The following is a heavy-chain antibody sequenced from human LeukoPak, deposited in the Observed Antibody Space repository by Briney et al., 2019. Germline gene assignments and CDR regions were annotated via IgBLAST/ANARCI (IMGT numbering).Heavy chain of an antibody. CDR2: ISYDGSNK. CDR1: GFTFSSYA. J-gene: IGHJ4*02. D-gene: IGHD5-18*01. CDR3: ARDLGEVDTAMVTGY. Sequence: PGRSLRLSCAASGFTFSSYAMHWVRQAPGEGLEWVAVISYDGSNKYYADSVKGRFTISRDNSKNTLYLQMNSLRAEDTAVYYCARDLGEVDTAMVTGYWGQGTLVTVSS. V-gene: IGHV3-30*01.